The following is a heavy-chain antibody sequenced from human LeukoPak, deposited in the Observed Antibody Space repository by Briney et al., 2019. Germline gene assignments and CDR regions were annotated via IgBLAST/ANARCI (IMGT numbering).Heavy chain of an antibody. J-gene: IGHJ3*02. V-gene: IGHV3-9*01. CDR2: ISWKSGSI. CDR3: AKAGYHYGVGAFDI. CDR1: GFTFDDYA. D-gene: IGHD3-22*01. Sequence: DRSLRLSCAASGFTFDDYAMHWVRQAPGKGLEWVSGISWKSGSIGYADSVKGRFTISRDNVKNSLYLQMNSLRAEDTALYYCAKAGYHYGVGAFDIWGQGTMVTVSS.